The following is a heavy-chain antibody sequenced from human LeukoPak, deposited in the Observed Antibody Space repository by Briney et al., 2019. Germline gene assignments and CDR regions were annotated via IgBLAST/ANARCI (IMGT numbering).Heavy chain of an antibody. D-gene: IGHD1-7*01. CDR1: GGSISSSSYY. V-gene: IGHV4-39*07. CDR2: IYYSGST. Sequence: SETLSLTCTVSGGSISSSSYYWGWIRQPPGKGLEWIGSIYYSGSTYYNPSLKSRVTISVDTSKNQFSLKLSSVTAADTAVYYCARAGTTRGFFGDPFDYWGQGTLVTVSS. CDR3: ARAGTTRGFFGDPFDY. J-gene: IGHJ4*02.